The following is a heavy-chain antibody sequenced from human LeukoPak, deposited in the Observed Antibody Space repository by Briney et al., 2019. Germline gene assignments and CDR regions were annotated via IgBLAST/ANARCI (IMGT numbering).Heavy chain of an antibody. CDR1: GYTFTSYD. D-gene: IGHD7-27*01. V-gene: IGHV1-8*01. Sequence: ASVKVSCKASGYTFTSYDINWVRQATGQGLEWMGWMDPNSGNTGYAQKFQGRVTMTRNTSISTAYMELSSLRSEDTAVYYCARGRGDPFYYGMDVWGQGTTVTVSS. CDR2: MDPNSGNT. J-gene: IGHJ6*02. CDR3: ARGRGDPFYYGMDV.